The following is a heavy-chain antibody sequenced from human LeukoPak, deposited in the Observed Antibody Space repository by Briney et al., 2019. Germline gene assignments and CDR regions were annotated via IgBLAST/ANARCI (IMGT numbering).Heavy chain of an antibody. CDR2: ISSSGSTI. D-gene: IGHD1-14*01. CDR3: AKPTEGPLPGGGDY. V-gene: IGHV3-11*04. CDR1: GFTFRTSW. Sequence: GGSLRLSCGASGFTFRTSWMSWIRQAPGKGLEWVSYISSSGSTIYYADSVKGRFTISRDNAKNSLYLQMNSLRAEDTAVYYCAKPTEGPLPGGGDYWGQGTLVTVSS. J-gene: IGHJ4*02.